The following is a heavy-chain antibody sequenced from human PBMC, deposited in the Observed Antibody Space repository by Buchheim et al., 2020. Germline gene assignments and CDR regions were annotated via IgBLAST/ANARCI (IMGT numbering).Heavy chain of an antibody. V-gene: IGHV1-69*01. CDR3: ASVRGVISSSSRTSPILGPADY. J-gene: IGHJ4*02. CDR1: GGTFSSYA. Sequence: QVQLVQSGAEVKKPGSSVKVSCKASGGTFSSYAISWVRQAPGQGLEWMGGIIPIFGTANYAQKFQGRVTITADESTSTAYMELSSLKSEDTAVYYCASVRGVISSSSRTSPILGPADYWGQGTL. CDR2: IIPIFGTA. D-gene: IGHD2-2*01.